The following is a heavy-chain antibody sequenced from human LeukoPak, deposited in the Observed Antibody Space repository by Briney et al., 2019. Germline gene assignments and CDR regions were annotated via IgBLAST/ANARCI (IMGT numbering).Heavy chain of an antibody. D-gene: IGHD3-3*02. Sequence: GGSLRLSCAASGFTFSSYEMNWVRQAPGKGLGWVSYISSSGSTIYYADSVKGRFTISRDNAKNSLYLQMNSLRAEDTAVYYCARLGFLEWLLYGYYYMDVWGRGTTVTVSS. V-gene: IGHV3-48*03. J-gene: IGHJ6*03. CDR1: GFTFSSYE. CDR2: ISSSGSTI. CDR3: ARLGFLEWLLYGYYYMDV.